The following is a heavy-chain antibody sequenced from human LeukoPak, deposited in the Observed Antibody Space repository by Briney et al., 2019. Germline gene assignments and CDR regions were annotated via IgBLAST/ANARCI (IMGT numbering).Heavy chain of an antibody. J-gene: IGHJ4*02. CDR3: AKDPLSDYLWGTYHDY. D-gene: IGHD3-16*01. CDR1: GSTFSSYA. V-gene: IGHV3-23*01. CDR2: VIASGGRT. Sequence: GGSLRLSCEASGSTFSSYAMNWVRQAPGKGLEWVSVVIASGGRTYYADSVKGRFTISRDNSKNTLYLQMNSLRVDDTAVYFCAKDPLSDYLWGTYHDYWGQGTLVTVSS.